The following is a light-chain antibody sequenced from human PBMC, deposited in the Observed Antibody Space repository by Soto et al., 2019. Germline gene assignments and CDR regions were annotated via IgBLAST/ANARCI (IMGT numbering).Light chain of an antibody. CDR1: QSVSSSY. J-gene: IGKJ1*01. CDR2: SAS. Sequence: EIVLTQSPGTLSLSPGERATLSCRASQSVSSSYLAWYQQKPGQAPRFLIYSASSRATGIPDRFSGSGSGTEFALTISSLQPADFATYYCQHFNSYPWTFGQGTKVDI. V-gene: IGKV3-20*01. CDR3: QHFNSYPWT.